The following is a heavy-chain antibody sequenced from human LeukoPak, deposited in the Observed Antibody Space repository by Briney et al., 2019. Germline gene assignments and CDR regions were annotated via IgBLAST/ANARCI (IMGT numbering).Heavy chain of an antibody. Sequence: ASVKVSCKASGGTFSSYAISWVRQAPGQGLEWMGGIIPIFGTANYAQKFQGRVTITADESTSTAYMELSSLRSEDTAVYYCARGEGQLETFDIWGQGTMVTVSS. CDR2: IIPIFGTA. D-gene: IGHD6-6*01. J-gene: IGHJ3*02. CDR1: GGTFSSYA. V-gene: IGHV1-69*13. CDR3: ARGEGQLETFDI.